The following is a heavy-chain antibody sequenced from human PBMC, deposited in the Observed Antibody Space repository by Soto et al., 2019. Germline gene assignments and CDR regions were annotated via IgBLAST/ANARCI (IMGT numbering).Heavy chain of an antibody. CDR2: IIPIFGTA. V-gene: IGHV1-69*13. CDR1: GGTFSSYA. J-gene: IGHJ6*02. CDR3: ARSKPTTVTRYYYYYGMGV. Sequence: SVKVSCKASGGTFSSYAISWVRQAPGQGLEWMGGIIPIFGTANYAQKFQGRVTITADESTSTAYMELSSLRSEDTAVYYCARSKPTTVTRYYYYYGMGVWGQGTTVTVSS. D-gene: IGHD4-17*01.